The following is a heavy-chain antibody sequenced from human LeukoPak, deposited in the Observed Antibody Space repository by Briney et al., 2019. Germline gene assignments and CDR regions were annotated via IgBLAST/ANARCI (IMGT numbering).Heavy chain of an antibody. J-gene: IGHJ4*02. CDR2: IYYSGST. CDR1: GGSISSGDYY. V-gene: IGHV4-30-4*01. D-gene: IGHD4-17*01. Sequence: PSETLSLTCTVSGGSISSGDYYWSWIRQPPGKGLEWIGYIYYSGSTYYNPSLKSRVTISVDTSKNQFSLKLSSVTAADTAVYYCARGLWDPVTLPYYFDYWGQGTLVTVSS. CDR3: ARGLWDPVTLPYYFDY.